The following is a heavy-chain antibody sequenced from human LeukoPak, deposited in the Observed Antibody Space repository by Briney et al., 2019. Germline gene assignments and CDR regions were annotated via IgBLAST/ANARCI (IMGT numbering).Heavy chain of an antibody. D-gene: IGHD1-26*01. CDR2: IYSGGNT. CDR1: GFTVSTNY. CDR3: ARIKSGIDF. Sequence: GGSLRLSCAASGFTVSTNYMTWVRQAPGKGLEWVSVIYSGGNTYYADSVKGRFTISRDNSKNTLYLQMNSLRAEDTPVYYCARIKSGIDFWGQGTTVTVSS. J-gene: IGHJ6*02. V-gene: IGHV3-53*01.